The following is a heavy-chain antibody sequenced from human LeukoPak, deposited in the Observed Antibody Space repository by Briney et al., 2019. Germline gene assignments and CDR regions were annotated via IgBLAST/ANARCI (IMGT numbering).Heavy chain of an antibody. J-gene: IGHJ4*02. CDR1: GGSISSGGYS. CDR3: VRGGSKAAATFDN. V-gene: IGHV4-30-2*01. D-gene: IGHD2-15*01. Sequence: SETLSLTCTVSGGSISSGGYSWSWIRQPPGKGLEWIGYIYHSGSTYYNPSLKSRVTISVDRSKNQFSLKLSSVTAADTAIYYCVRGGSKAAATFDNWGQGTLVTVSS. CDR2: IYHSGST.